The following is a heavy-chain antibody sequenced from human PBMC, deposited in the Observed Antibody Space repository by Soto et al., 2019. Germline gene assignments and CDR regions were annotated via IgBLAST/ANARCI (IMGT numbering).Heavy chain of an antibody. CDR1: GFTFSNYA. J-gene: IGHJ4*02. V-gene: IGHV3-30*18. D-gene: IGHD5-12*01. Sequence: QVQMVESGGGVVQPGRSLRLSCAASGFTFSNYARYWVRQAPGKGREWVTGISYDGSNKYYADSVKGRFTISRDNSKNTLYLQMNSLRAEDTAVYYCANSSGNDPFDYWGQGTLVTVSS. CDR2: ISYDGSNK. CDR3: ANSSGNDPFDY.